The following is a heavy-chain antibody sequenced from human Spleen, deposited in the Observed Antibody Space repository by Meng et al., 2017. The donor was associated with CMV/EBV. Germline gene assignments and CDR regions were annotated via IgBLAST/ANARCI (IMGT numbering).Heavy chain of an antibody. V-gene: IGHV4-61*01. CDR2: IYYSGST. J-gene: IGHJ5*02. CDR1: GGSVSSGSYY. CDR3: ARGRSWFDP. Sequence: LTCTVSGGSVSSGSYYWGWIRQPPGKGLEWIGYIYYSGSTNYNPSLKSRVTISVDTSKNQFSLKLSSVTAADTAVYYCARGRSWFDPWGQGTLVTVSS.